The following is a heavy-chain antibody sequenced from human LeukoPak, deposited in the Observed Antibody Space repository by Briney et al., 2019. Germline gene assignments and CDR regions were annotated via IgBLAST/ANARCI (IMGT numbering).Heavy chain of an antibody. CDR3: ARVRGVVVVAANDAFDI. CDR1: GYTFTSYY. Sequence: ASVKVSCMASGYTFTSYYMHWVRQAPGQGLEWMGIINPSGGSTSYAQKFQGRVTMTRDTSTSTVYMELSSLRSEDTAVYYCARVRGVVVVAANDAFDIWGQGTMVTVSS. V-gene: IGHV1-46*01. CDR2: INPSGGST. J-gene: IGHJ3*02. D-gene: IGHD2-15*01.